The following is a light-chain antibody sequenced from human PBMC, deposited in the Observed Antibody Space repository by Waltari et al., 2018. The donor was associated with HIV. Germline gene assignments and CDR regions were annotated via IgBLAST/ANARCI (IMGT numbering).Light chain of an antibody. CDR3: SSYTSSSTLV. J-gene: IGLJ2*01. CDR1: SRHVGGYNY. V-gene: IGLV2-14*01. Sequence: QSALTQPASVSGSPGQSITISCTGTSRHVGGYNYVSWYQQHPGQAPKLMIYEVSNRPSGVSNRFSGSKSDNTASLTISGLQAEDEADYYCSSYTSSSTLVFGGGTKLTVL. CDR2: EVS.